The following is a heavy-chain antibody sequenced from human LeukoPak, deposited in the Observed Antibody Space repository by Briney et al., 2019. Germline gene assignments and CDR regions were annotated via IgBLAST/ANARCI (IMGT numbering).Heavy chain of an antibody. D-gene: IGHD2-15*01. CDR1: GFTFSSYA. J-gene: IGHJ6*03. CDR3: ARSVAAMSYYYYYYMDV. V-gene: IGHV3-23*01. Sequence: PGGSLRLSCAASGFTFSSYAMSWVRQAPGKGLEWVSAISGSGGSTYYADSVKGRFTISRDNSKNTLYLQMNSLRAEDTAVYYCARSVAAMSYYYYYYMDVWGKGTTVTVSS. CDR2: ISGSGGST.